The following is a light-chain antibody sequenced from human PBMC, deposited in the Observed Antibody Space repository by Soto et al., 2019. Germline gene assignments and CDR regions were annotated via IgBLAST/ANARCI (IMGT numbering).Light chain of an antibody. Sequence: QSALTQFAPVSGSPGQSITISCTGTSIDVGAYNYVSWYQQHPDKAPKLLIYEVGNRPSGVSFRFSGSKSGNTASLTISGLRAEDEADYYCSSYTARGTRVFGTGTKVTVL. CDR3: SSYTARGTRV. V-gene: IGLV2-14*01. CDR2: EVG. CDR1: SIDVGAYNY. J-gene: IGLJ1*01.